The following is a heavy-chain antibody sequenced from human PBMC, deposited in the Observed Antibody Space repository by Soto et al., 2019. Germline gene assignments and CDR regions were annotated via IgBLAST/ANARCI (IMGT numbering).Heavy chain of an antibody. CDR3: ASPYYYDSSGYPDAFDI. J-gene: IGHJ3*02. V-gene: IGHV3-7*03. D-gene: IGHD3-22*01. Sequence: PGGSLRLSCAASGFTFSSYWMSWVRQAPGKGLEWVANIKQDGSEKYYVDSVKGRFTISRDNAKNSLYLQMNSLRAEDTAVYYWASPYYYDSSGYPDAFDIWGQGILVTVSS. CDR2: IKQDGSEK. CDR1: GFTFSSYW.